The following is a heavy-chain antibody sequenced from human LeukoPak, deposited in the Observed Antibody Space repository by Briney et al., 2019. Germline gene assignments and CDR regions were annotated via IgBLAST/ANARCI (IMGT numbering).Heavy chain of an antibody. D-gene: IGHD6-13*01. CDR2: IYSGGNT. Sequence: GGSLRPSCTASGFGVRHTYMNWVPQAPGKGLEWVALIYSGGNTHYTDSVKGRFTIPRDNSKHALYLQMGSLRVEDTAVYYCTRDTPGIAASVSGGWGQGTLVTVS. J-gene: IGHJ4*02. CDR1: GFGVRHTY. CDR3: TRDTPGIAASVSGG. V-gene: IGHV3-53*01.